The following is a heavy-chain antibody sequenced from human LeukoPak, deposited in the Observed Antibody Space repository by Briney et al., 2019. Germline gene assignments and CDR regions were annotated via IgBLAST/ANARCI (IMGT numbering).Heavy chain of an antibody. CDR1: GGSFSGYY. CDR2: INHSGST. J-gene: IGHJ4*02. V-gene: IGHV4-34*01. Sequence: SETLSLTCAVYGGSFSGYYWSWIRQPPGKGLEWIGEINHSGSTNYNPSLKSRVSISIDTSKNQFSLKLSSVTAADTAFYYCARSDLYGDYPPGNYWGQGTLVAVSS. CDR3: ARSDLYGDYPPGNY. D-gene: IGHD4-17*01.